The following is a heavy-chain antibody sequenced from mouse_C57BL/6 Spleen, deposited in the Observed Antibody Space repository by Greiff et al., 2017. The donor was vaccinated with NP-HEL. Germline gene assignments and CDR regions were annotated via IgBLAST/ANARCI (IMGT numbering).Heavy chain of an antibody. D-gene: IGHD1-1*01. J-gene: IGHJ2*01. CDR2: IDSNSGCT. CDR1: GYTFPSYW. Sequence: QQPGAELVKPGASVKLFCKASGYTFPSYWMHWVKQRPGRGLEWIGRIDSNSGCTKYNEKFKSKATLTVDKPSSTAYMQRSSRTSEDSAVDYCARAKGTAVVAPDYWGQGTTLTVSS. CDR3: ARAKGTAVVAPDY. V-gene: IGHV1-72*01.